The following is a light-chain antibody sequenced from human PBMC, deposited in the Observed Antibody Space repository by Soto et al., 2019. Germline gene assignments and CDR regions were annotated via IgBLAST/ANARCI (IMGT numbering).Light chain of an antibody. CDR3: HQDFNLPWT. V-gene: IGKV4-1*01. Sequence: DIVMTQSPASLAVSLGERATINCKSSQSVLYSSNNKNYLAWYQQKPGQPPKLLIYWASTRATGIPVRFSGSGSGTDFTLTISSLQPEDFAVYFCHQDFNLPWTFGQGTKVDIK. J-gene: IGKJ1*01. CDR2: WAS. CDR1: QSVLYSSNNKNY.